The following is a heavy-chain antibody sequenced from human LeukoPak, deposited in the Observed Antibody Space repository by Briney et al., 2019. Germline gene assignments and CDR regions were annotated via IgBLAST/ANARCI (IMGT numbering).Heavy chain of an antibody. J-gene: IGHJ3*02. D-gene: IGHD3-10*01. V-gene: IGHV1-8*01. Sequence: ASVKVSCKASRYTFSNYDINWLRQATGQGLEWMGWMNPNSGNTGYAQKFQGRVTMTRNTSISTAYMELSSLRSEDTAVYYCARGGTWFGELRVAFDIWGQGTMVTVSS. CDR2: MNPNSGNT. CDR1: RYTFSNYD. CDR3: ARGGTWFGELRVAFDI.